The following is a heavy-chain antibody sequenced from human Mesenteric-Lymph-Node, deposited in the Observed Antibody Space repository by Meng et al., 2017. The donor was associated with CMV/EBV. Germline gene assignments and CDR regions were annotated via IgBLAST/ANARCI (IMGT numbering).Heavy chain of an antibody. V-gene: IGHV3-7*01. J-gene: IGHJ6*02. CDR1: GFISGFPFSDYW. Sequence: GESLKISCAASGFISGFPFSDYWMTWVRQAPGKGLEWVANIKQDGSEKYYVDSVKGRFTISRDNAKNSLYLQMNSLRAEDTAVYYCARDTGDFSEWSASYYYGMDVWGQGTTVTVSS. D-gene: IGHD3-3*01. CDR3: ARDTGDFSEWSASYYYGMDV. CDR2: IKQDGSEK.